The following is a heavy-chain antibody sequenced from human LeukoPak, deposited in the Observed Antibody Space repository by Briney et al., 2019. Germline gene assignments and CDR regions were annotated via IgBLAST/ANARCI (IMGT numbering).Heavy chain of an antibody. D-gene: IGHD3-10*01. V-gene: IGHV3-48*01. Sequence: PGGSLRLSCAASGFTVSSNYMSWVRQAPGKGLEWVSYISSSSSTIYYADSVKGRFIISRDNSKNTLYLQMNSLRAEDTAVYYCAKRGIMILGVSIIGFHKEAYYFDCWGQGTLVTVSS. CDR1: GFTVSSNY. J-gene: IGHJ4*02. CDR2: ISSSSSTI. CDR3: AKRGIMILGVSIIGFHKEAYYFDC.